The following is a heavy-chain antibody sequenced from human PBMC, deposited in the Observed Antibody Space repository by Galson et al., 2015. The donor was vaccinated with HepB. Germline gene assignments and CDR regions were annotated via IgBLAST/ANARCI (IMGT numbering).Heavy chain of an antibody. CDR2: ISGSGGST. V-gene: IGHV3-23*01. D-gene: IGHD4-17*01. J-gene: IGHJ4*02. Sequence: SLRLSCAASGFTFSSYAMSWVRQAPGKGLEWVSAISGSGGSTYYADSVEGRFTISRDNSKNTLYLQMNSLRAEDTAVYYCAKATDYGDYGDFDYWGQGTLVTVSS. CDR1: GFTFSSYA. CDR3: AKATDYGDYGDFDY.